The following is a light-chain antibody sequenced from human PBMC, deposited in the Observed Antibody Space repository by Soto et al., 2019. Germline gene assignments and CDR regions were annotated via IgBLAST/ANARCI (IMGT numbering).Light chain of an antibody. V-gene: IGLV1-40*01. CDR2: GNN. J-gene: IGLJ1*01. CDR3: QSYDSSLSGGV. CDR1: SSNIGTGYD. Sequence: QSVLTQPPSVSGAPGQRVTISCTGSSSNIGTGYDIHWYQQVPGTAPKLLIYGNNNRPSGVPDRFSGSKSGTSASLAITGLQAEDEADYYCQSYDSSLSGGVFGTGTKVTVL.